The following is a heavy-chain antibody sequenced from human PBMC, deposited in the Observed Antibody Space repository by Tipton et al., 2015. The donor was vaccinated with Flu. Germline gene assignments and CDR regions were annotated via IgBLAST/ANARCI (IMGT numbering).Heavy chain of an antibody. Sequence: TLSLTCTVSGASISDHSWSWIRQPPGKGLEWIGFVYYSGNTDYIPSLRSRLTISADISKNQISLKLRSVTAADTAVYYCASLTGRYGVWFESWGQGTLVTVSS. V-gene: IGHV4-59*11. J-gene: IGHJ5*01. D-gene: IGHD1-26*01. CDR3: ASLTGRYGVWFES. CDR2: VYYSGNT. CDR1: GASISDHS.